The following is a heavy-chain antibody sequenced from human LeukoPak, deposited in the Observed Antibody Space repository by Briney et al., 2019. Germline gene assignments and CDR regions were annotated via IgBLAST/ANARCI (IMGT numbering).Heavy chain of an antibody. CDR2: IYYSGST. CDR3: ARGGFLMATIDYFDY. D-gene: IGHD5-24*01. J-gene: IGHJ4*02. Sequence: MSSETLSLTCTVSGGSISSYYWSWIRQPPGKGLEWIGYIYYSGSTNYNPSLKSRVTISVDTSKNQFSLKLSSVTAADTAVYYCARGGFLMATIDYFDYWGQGTLVTVSS. CDR1: GGSISSYY. V-gene: IGHV4-59*08.